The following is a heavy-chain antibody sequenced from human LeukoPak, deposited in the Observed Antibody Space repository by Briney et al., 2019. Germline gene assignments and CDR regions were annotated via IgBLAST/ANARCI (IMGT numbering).Heavy chain of an antibody. CDR2: INTNTENP. D-gene: IGHD4-17*01. CDR1: GYTFTSYY. V-gene: IGHV7-4-1*02. Sequence: GASVKVSCKASGYTFTSYYMHWVRQAPGQGLEWMGWINTNTENPTYDQGFTGRFVFSLDTSVSTAYLQISSLKAEDTAVYYCARDSTVTTAYWGQGTLVTVSS. J-gene: IGHJ4*02. CDR3: ARDSTVTTAY.